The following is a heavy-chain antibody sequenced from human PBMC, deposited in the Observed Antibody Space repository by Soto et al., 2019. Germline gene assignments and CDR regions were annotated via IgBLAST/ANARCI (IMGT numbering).Heavy chain of an antibody. CDR3: ARAYCSGGSCYIGVYFDY. V-gene: IGHV3-20*04. D-gene: IGHD2-15*01. CDR1: GFTFDDYG. CDR2: INWNGGST. Sequence: EVQLVESGGGVVRPGGSLRLSCAASGFTFDDYGMSWVRQAPGKGLEWGSGINWNGGSTGYADSVKGRFTISRDNAKNSLYLQMNSLRAEDTALYYCARAYCSGGSCYIGVYFDYWGQGTLVTVSS. J-gene: IGHJ4*02.